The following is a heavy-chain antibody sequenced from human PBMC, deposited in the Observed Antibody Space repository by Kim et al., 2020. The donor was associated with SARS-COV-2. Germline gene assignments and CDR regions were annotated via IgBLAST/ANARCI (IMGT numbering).Heavy chain of an antibody. V-gene: IGHV3-11*04. CDR1: GFTFSDYY. J-gene: IGHJ6*02. Sequence: GGSLRLSCAASGFTFSDYYMSWIRQAPGKGLEWVSYISSSGSTIYYADSVKGRFTISRDNAKNSLYLQMNSLRAEDTAVYYCARAAAGGGSYYYYYGMDVWGQGPTVTVSS. CDR2: ISSSGSTI. D-gene: IGHD6-13*01. CDR3: ARAAAGGGSYYYYYGMDV.